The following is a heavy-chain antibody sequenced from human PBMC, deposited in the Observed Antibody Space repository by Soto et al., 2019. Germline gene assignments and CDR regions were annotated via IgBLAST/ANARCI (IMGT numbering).Heavy chain of an antibody. Sequence: ASVKVSCKASGYTFTNYSVSWVRQAPGQGLERMGWINTCNGNTNYEQKFQGRVTVTTDTPTTTAYMELRSLRSDDTAVYYCARGADPTYFDYWGQGTMVTVSS. V-gene: IGHV1-18*01. CDR2: INTCNGNT. D-gene: IGHD6-25*01. CDR3: ARGADPTYFDY. CDR1: GYTFTNYS. J-gene: IGHJ4*03.